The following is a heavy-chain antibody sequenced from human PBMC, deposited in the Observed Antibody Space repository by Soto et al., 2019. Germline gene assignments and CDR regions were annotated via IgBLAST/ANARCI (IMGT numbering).Heavy chain of an antibody. CDR3: AKDSTVTTSLYFYYYGFDV. V-gene: IGHV3-23*01. Sequence: VQLLESGGGLVQPGGSLRLACTASGFTFNHYAMSWVRQAPGKGLEWVSAVSGSGGSTKYADSVKGRFIISRDNSNSTLYLQMDSLRGEDTAVYYCAKDSTVTTSLYFYYYGFDVWGQGTTVTVSS. J-gene: IGHJ6*01. CDR1: GFTFNHYA. D-gene: IGHD4-17*01. CDR2: VSGSGGST.